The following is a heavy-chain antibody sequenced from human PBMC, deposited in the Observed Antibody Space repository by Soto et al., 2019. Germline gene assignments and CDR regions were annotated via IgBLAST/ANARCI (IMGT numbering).Heavy chain of an antibody. CDR1: GFTFSAYS. CDR3: ARDYYGSGSPDY. V-gene: IGHV3-48*02. J-gene: IGHJ4*02. D-gene: IGHD3-10*01. CDR2: ISSGSSTK. Sequence: EVQLVESGGGVVQPGGSLRLSCATSGFTFSAYSMNWFRQAPGKGLEWVSHISSGSSTKYYADSVKGRFTISRENAKNTLYVQRNSLRDEDTAVYYCARDYYGSGSPDYWGQGPLVTVSS.